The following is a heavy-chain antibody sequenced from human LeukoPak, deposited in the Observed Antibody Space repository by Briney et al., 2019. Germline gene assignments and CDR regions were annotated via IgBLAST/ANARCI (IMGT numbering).Heavy chain of an antibody. J-gene: IGHJ6*02. Sequence: GGPLRLSCAASGFTFSSYWMSWVRQAPGKGLEWVANIKQDGSEKYYVDSVKGRFTISRDNAKNSLYLQMNSLRAEDTAVYYCARDLGTGTTVYRAYGMDVWGQGTTVTVSS. V-gene: IGHV3-7*01. CDR2: IKQDGSEK. CDR1: GFTFSSYW. CDR3: ARDLGTGTTVYRAYGMDV. D-gene: IGHD1-1*01.